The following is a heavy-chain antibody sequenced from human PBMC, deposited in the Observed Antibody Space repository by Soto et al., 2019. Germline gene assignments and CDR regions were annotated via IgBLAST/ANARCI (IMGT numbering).Heavy chain of an antibody. V-gene: IGHV2-5*02. Sequence: QITLKESGPTLVKPTQTLTLTCTFSGFSLTTRGVGVGWIRQPPGKPLVWLALIYWDDDEGYSPALKSRLTITKDTSKTRVVLTMTNMDPVVTATYYCAHRPRGYSYDFDYWGQGTLVNVSS. CDR2: IYWDDDE. D-gene: IGHD5-18*01. CDR1: GFSLTTRGVG. CDR3: AHRPRGYSYDFDY. J-gene: IGHJ4*02.